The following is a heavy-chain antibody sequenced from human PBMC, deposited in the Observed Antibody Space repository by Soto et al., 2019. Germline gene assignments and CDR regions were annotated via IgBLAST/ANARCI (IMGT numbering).Heavy chain of an antibody. CDR2: IIPIFGTP. D-gene: IGHD2-15*01. V-gene: IGHV1-69*06. J-gene: IGHJ5*02. CDR3: ARGLECRGYCLDKPTWFGP. CDR1: GGTFSTYT. Sequence: ASVKVSCKASGGTFSTYTFNWVRQAPGQGLEWMGRIIPIFGTPYYAQKFQGRVTITADKSTSTVYMELSSLGSDDTAVYFCARGLECRGYCLDKPTWFGPWGQGTLVTVSS.